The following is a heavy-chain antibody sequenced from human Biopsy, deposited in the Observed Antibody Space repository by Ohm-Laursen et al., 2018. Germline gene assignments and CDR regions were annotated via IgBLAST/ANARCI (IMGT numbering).Heavy chain of an antibody. CDR2: ISPSGTNV. CDR1: EFSFSDYH. D-gene: IGHD4-23*01. Sequence: SLRLSCAASEFSFSDYHMTWIRQTPGKGLEWVSYISPSGTNVNSADFVRGRFSISRDNAKKSLYLQMSSLRAKDTAVYYCARDTRWSPYGMDVWGQGTTVTVSS. J-gene: IGHJ6*02. CDR3: ARDTRWSPYGMDV. V-gene: IGHV3-11*01.